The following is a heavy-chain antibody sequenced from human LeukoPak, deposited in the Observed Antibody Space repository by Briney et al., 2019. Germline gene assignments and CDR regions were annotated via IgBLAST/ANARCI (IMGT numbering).Heavy chain of an antibody. CDR2: ISAYNGNT. CDR1: GYTFTSYG. J-gene: IGHJ6*03. V-gene: IGHV1-18*01. CDR3: AGDRTYYYDSSGHGYYYYMDV. D-gene: IGHD3-22*01. Sequence: ASVKVSCKASGYTFTSYGISWVRQAPGQGLEWMGWISAYNGNTNYAQKLQGRVTMTTDTSTSTAYMELRSLRSDDTAVYYCAGDRTYYYDSSGHGYYYYMDVWGKGTTVTVSS.